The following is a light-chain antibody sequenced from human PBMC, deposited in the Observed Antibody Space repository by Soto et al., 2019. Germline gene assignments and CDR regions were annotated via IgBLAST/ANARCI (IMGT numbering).Light chain of an antibody. J-gene: IGKJ3*01. Sequence: EIVLTQSPGTLSLSPGERATLSCRASQSVSSRYLAWYQQKPGQAPRLLIYGASSRATGIPDRFSGSVSGTDFTLATSRLEPEDFALYYCQQYGSSFTFGPGTKVDIK. V-gene: IGKV3-20*01. CDR1: QSVSSRY. CDR2: GAS. CDR3: QQYGSSFT.